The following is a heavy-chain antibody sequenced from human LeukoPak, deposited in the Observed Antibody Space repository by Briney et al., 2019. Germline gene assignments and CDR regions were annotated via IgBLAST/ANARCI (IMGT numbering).Heavy chain of an antibody. D-gene: IGHD3-10*01. Sequence: ASVKVSCKASGYTFTSYGIRWVRQAPGQGLGWMGWTRAYNGNTNYAQKLRGRVTMTTDTSTSTAYMELRSLRSDDTAVYYCARDHRLMVRGVITRYYYGMDVWGQGTTVTVSS. CDR2: TRAYNGNT. V-gene: IGHV1-18*01. CDR1: GYTFTSYG. CDR3: ARDHRLMVRGVITRYYYGMDV. J-gene: IGHJ6*01.